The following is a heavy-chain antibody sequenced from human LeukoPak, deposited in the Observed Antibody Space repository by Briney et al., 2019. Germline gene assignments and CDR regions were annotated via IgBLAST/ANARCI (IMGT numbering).Heavy chain of an antibody. J-gene: IGHJ5*02. D-gene: IGHD3-22*01. V-gene: IGHV4-4*07. Sequence: SETLSLTCTVSGGSISSYYWSWIRHPARKGLEWIGRIYTSGSTNYNPSLKSRVTMSVDTSKNQFSLKLSSVTAADTAVYYCAREVYYDSSGYAYGINWFDPWGQGTLVTVSS. CDR2: IYTSGST. CDR3: AREVYYDSSGYAYGINWFDP. CDR1: GGSISSYY.